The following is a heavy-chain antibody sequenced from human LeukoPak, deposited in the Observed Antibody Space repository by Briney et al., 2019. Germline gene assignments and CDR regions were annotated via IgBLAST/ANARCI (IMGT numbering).Heavy chain of an antibody. CDR1: GGSFSGYY. CDR2: INHSGST. J-gene: IGHJ4*02. D-gene: IGHD5-18*01. CDR3: ARGRAAMARPFDY. Sequence: PSETLSLTCVVYGGSFSGYYWSWIRQPPGKGLEWIGEINHSGSTNYNPSLKSRVTISVDTSKNQFSLKLSSVTAADTAVYYCARGRAAMARPFDYWGQGTLVTVSS. V-gene: IGHV4-34*01.